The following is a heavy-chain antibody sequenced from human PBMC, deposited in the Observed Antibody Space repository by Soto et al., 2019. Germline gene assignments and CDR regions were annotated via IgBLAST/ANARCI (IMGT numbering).Heavy chain of an antibody. J-gene: IGHJ4*02. D-gene: IGHD4-17*01. CDR1: GFTFSTYT. V-gene: IGHV3-21*01. Sequence: EVQVVESGGGLVKPGGSLRLSCVFSGFTFSTYTMNWVRQAPGKGLEWVSSINGRSNYVYYADSVKGRFTISRDNAKNSLYLQMKRLRAYDTAMHYCAREDGVVGSSSAFEHCGLGSLITVSS. CDR2: INGRSNYV. CDR3: AREDGVVGSSSAFEH.